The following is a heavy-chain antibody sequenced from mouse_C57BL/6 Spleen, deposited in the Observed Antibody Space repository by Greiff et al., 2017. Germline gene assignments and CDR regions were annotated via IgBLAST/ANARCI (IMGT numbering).Heavy chain of an antibody. CDR2: IDPETGGT. V-gene: IGHV1-15*01. CDR1: GYTFTDYE. J-gene: IGHJ2*01. D-gene: IGHD1-2*01. CDR3: TRTRALRPPDY. Sequence: QVQLQQSGAELVRPGASVTLSCKASGYTFTDYEMHWVKQTPVHGLEWIGAIDPETGGTAYNQKFKGKAILTADKSSSTAYMELRSLTSEDSAVYYGTRTRALRPPDYWGQGTTLTVSS.